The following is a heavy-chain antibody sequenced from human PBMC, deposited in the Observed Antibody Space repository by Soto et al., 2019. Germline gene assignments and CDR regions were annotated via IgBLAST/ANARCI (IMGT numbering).Heavy chain of an antibody. CDR1: GYSLTSYW. D-gene: IGHD2-2*01. Sequence: GESLKISCKGSGYSLTSYWIGWVRQMPGKGLEWMGIINPGDSDTRYSPSFQGQVTISADKSISTAYLQWNSLKASDTAMYYCATHVVAATGGYYGMDVWGQGTTVTVSS. CDR3: ATHVVAATGGYYGMDV. CDR2: INPGDSDT. J-gene: IGHJ6*02. V-gene: IGHV5-51*01.